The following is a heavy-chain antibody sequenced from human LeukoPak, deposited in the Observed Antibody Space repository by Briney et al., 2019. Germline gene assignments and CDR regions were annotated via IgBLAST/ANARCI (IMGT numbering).Heavy chain of an antibody. CDR2: IRYDRSNK. CDR1: GFTFSSYG. J-gene: IGHJ6*04. Sequence: GWSLRLSCAASGFTFSSYGMHWVRQAPGKGLEWVAFIRYDRSNKYYADSVKGRFTISRDNAKNSLYLQMNSLRAEDTAVYYCAELGITMIGGVWGKGTTVTISS. CDR3: AELGITMIGGV. V-gene: IGHV3-30*02. D-gene: IGHD3-10*02.